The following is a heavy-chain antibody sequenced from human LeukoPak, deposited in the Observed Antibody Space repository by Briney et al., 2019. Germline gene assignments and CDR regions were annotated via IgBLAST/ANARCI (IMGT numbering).Heavy chain of an antibody. Sequence: ASVTVSCKASGYTFTSYDINWVRQATGQGLEWMGWMNPNSGNTGYAQKFQGRVTMTRNTSISTAYMELSSLRSEDTAVYYCASPTGHQTTVTKDAFDIWGQGTMVTVSS. D-gene: IGHD4-17*01. CDR3: ASPTGHQTTVTKDAFDI. J-gene: IGHJ3*02. CDR1: GYTFTSYD. V-gene: IGHV1-8*01. CDR2: MNPNSGNT.